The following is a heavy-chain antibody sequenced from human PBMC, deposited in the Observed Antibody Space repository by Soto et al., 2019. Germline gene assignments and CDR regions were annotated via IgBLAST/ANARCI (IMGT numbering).Heavy chain of an antibody. V-gene: IGHV1-46*01. CDR1: GFTFTNYF. CDR2: IRPYDGIT. D-gene: IGHD6-25*01. J-gene: IGHJ6*01. CDR3: ARGDGRGRIGFYYYYGIDV. Sequence: QVQLVQSGAEVKKPGASVKVSCKASGFTFTNYFFHWVRQAPRQGLEWMGIIRPYDGITNYVQSLQGRVTMTSETSTSTVYMELSSLRSEDTAVYYCARGDGRGRIGFYYYYGIDVWGHGTTVTVSS.